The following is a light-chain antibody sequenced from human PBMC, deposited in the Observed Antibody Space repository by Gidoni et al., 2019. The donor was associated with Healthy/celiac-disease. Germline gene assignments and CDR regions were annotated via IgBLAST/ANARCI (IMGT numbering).Light chain of an antibody. J-gene: IGLJ2*01. CDR2: RNN. V-gene: IGLV1-47*01. Sequence: QSVLTQPPSASGTPGQRVTIPCSGSSSNIGSNYVYWYQQLPGTGPKLLIYRNNQRPSGVPDRFSGSKSGTSASLAISGLRSEDEADYYCAAWDDSLSGVVFGGGTKLTVL. CDR3: AAWDDSLSGVV. CDR1: SSNIGSNY.